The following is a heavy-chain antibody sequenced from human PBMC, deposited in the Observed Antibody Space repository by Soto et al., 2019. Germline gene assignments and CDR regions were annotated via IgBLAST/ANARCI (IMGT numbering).Heavy chain of an antibody. D-gene: IGHD6-19*01. J-gene: IGHJ4*02. Sequence: SLKVSCKASGYTFTSYAMHWVRQSPGERLYWIGWINAGNGNTKYSQKFQGRVTMTTDTFARTAYMDVSSLRSEYTAVYYCARDGAVAGDSNFDYWGQGTLVTVSS. V-gene: IGHV1-3*01. CDR3: ARDGAVAGDSNFDY. CDR2: INAGNGNT. CDR1: GYTFTSYA.